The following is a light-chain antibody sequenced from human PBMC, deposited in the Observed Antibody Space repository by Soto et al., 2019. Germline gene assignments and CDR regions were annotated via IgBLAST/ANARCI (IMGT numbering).Light chain of an antibody. J-gene: IGLJ3*02. CDR1: SGHSTYA. CDR2: LNSDGSH. V-gene: IGLV4-69*01. Sequence: QLVLTQSPSASASLGASVKLTCTLSSGHSTYAIAWRQQQPEKGPRYLMKLNSDGSHSKGDGIPDRFSGSSSGAERYLTISSLQSEDEADYYCQTWVTGPPWVFGGGTKLTVL. CDR3: QTWVTGPPWV.